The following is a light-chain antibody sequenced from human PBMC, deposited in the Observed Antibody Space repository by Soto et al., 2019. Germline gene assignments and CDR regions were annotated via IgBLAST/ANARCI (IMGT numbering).Light chain of an antibody. V-gene: IGLV1-40*01. CDR1: SSNIGAGYD. Sequence: QSVLTQPPSVSGAPGQRVTISCTGSSSNIGAGYDVHWYQQLPGTAPKLLIYGNSNRPSGVPDRFSGSKSGTSASLAITGLQAEDEADYYCCSYAGRYSSVVFGGGTKLTVL. J-gene: IGLJ3*02. CDR3: CSYAGRYSSVV. CDR2: GNS.